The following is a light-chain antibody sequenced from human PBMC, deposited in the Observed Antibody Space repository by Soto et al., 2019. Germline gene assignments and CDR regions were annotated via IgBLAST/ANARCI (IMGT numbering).Light chain of an antibody. J-gene: IGKJ1*01. CDR3: QQYNSFST. CDR2: KTS. Sequence: DIQMTQSPSSLSASVGDRVTITFRATQTISNWLAWYPQKPGKAPKLLIYKTSTLETGVPSRFSGSGSGTEFTLTITSLQPDDFAIYYCQQYNSFSTFGQGTKV. CDR1: QTISNW. V-gene: IGKV1-5*03.